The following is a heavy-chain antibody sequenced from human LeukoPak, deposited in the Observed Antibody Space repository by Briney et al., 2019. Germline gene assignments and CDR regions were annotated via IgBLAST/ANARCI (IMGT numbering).Heavy chain of an antibody. V-gene: IGHV3-23*01. J-gene: IGHJ4*02. D-gene: IGHD3-10*01. Sequence: GGSLRLSCAASGFTVSTYAMSWVRQAPGKGLEWVSAIISGDNTYYADSVKGRFTISRDNSKNTLCLRMNSLRAEDTAIYYCARRKGDGSIFEYWGQGTLVTVSS. CDR2: IISGDNT. CDR1: GFTVSTYA. CDR3: ARRKGDGSIFEY.